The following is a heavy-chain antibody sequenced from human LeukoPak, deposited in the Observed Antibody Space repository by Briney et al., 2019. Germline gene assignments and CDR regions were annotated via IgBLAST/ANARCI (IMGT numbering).Heavy chain of an antibody. V-gene: IGHV4-59*08. Sequence: SETLSLTCTVSDGSISSYYWSWIRQPPGKGLEWIGYIYYSGSTNYNPSLKNRVTISVDTSKNQSSLKLRSVTAADTAVYYCASGTYYYFDFWGQGTLVTVSS. D-gene: IGHD1-26*01. CDR2: IYYSGST. CDR1: DGSISSYY. CDR3: ASGTYYYFDF. J-gene: IGHJ4*02.